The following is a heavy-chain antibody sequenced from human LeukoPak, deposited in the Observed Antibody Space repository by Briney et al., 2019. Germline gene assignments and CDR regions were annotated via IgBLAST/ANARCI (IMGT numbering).Heavy chain of an antibody. J-gene: IGHJ4*02. CDR3: ARTANVAFDY. Sequence: PSETLSLTCTVSGGSISSSSYYWGWIRQPPGKGLEWIGSIYYSGSTYYNPSLKSRVTISVDTSKNQFSLQLNSVTPEDTAVYYCARTANVAFDYWGQGTLVTVSS. CDR1: GGSISSSSYY. D-gene: IGHD1-1*01. V-gene: IGHV4-39*07. CDR2: IYYSGST.